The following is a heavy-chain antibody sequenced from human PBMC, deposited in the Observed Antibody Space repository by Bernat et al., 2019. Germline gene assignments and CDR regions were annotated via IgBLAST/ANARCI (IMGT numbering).Heavy chain of an antibody. D-gene: IGHD3-22*01. Sequence: QVQLVQSGAEVKKPGSSVKVSCKASGGTFSSYTISWVRQAPGQGLEWVGRIIPILGIANYAQKFQGRVTITADKSTSTAYMELSSLRSEDTAVYYCASSVYDSSGYYDYWGQGTLVTVSS. V-gene: IGHV1-69*02. CDR1: GGTFSSYT. J-gene: IGHJ4*02. CDR3: ASSVYDSSGYYDY. CDR2: IIPILGIA.